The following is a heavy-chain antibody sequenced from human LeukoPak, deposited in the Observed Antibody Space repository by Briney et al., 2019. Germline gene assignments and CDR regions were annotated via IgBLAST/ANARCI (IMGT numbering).Heavy chain of an antibody. D-gene: IGHD6-19*01. CDR3: AGRAQTTGWSFDY. Sequence: PSGTLSLTCIVSGGSISSYYWSWVRQPAGKGLEWIGQTHTSGSTNYNPSLKSRVAMSVDTSKNQFSLELSSVTAADTAVYYCAGRAQTTGWSFDYWGQGALVTVSS. J-gene: IGHJ4*02. CDR2: THTSGST. V-gene: IGHV4-4*07. CDR1: GGSISSYY.